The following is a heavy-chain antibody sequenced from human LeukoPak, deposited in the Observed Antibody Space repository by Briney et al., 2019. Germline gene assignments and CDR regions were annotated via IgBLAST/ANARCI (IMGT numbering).Heavy chain of an antibody. D-gene: IGHD4-11*01. J-gene: IGHJ4*02. CDR1: GYTFTSNG. V-gene: IGHV1-18*01. Sequence: ASVKVSCKASGYTFTSNGFPWVRQTSGQGLEWMGWISAYNGNMNYAQKFQGRVTMTTDTSTSTAYMDLRSLRSDDTAVYYCARDSGDSKFDYWGQGTLVTVSS. CDR3: ARDSGDSKFDY. CDR2: ISAYNGNM.